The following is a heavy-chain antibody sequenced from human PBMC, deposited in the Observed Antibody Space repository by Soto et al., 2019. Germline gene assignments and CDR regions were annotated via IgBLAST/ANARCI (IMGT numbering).Heavy chain of an antibody. V-gene: IGHV3-48*01. CDR2: ISVGGSTI. J-gene: IGHJ2*01. D-gene: IGHD3-16*02. CDR1: GFTFIGYT. Sequence: EVQLVESGGDLVQPGGSLRLSCAASGFTFIGYTMNWVRQAPGKGLEWVSYISVGGSTIYYADSVKGRFTISRDNAKNSLSLQMNSLRAEDTAVYYCARDYLYAFDLWGRGTLVTVSS. CDR3: ARDYLYAFDL.